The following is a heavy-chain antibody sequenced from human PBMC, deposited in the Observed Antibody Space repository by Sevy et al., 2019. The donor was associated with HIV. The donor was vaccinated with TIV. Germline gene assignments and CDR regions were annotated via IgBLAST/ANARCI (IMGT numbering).Heavy chain of an antibody. CDR3: VREAFCSSATCYRPY. D-gene: IGHD2-2*01. J-gene: IGHJ4*02. V-gene: IGHV3-66*01. Sequence: GGSLRLSCAASGFSFSWYWMSWVRQTPEKGLEWVSIFYINGNTYYSDSVKGRFIISRDTSQNTVFLHMNSLRAEDTAVYYCVREAFCSSATCYRPYWGQGTLVTVSS. CDR2: FYINGNT. CDR1: GFSFSWYW.